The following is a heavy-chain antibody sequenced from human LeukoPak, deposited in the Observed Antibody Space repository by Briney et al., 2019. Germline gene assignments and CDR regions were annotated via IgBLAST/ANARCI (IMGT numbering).Heavy chain of an antibody. J-gene: IGHJ6*04. D-gene: IGHD3-10*02. CDR3: AELGITMIGGV. V-gene: IGHV3-23*01. CDR2: LSASGAKT. CDR1: GFTFSIYG. Sequence: GWTLRLSCAASGFTFSIYGMSWVRQVPGKGLEWVSALSASGAKTYYADSVKGRFTISRDNAKNSLYLQMNSLRAEDTAVYYCAELGITMIGGVWGKGTTVTISS.